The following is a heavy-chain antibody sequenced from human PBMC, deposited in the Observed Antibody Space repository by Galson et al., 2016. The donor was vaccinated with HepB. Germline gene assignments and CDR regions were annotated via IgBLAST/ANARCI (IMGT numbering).Heavy chain of an antibody. V-gene: IGHV3-74*01. D-gene: IGHD1-1*01. CDR2: INSAGSSDASSV. J-gene: IGHJ4*02. Sequence: SLRLSCATSGFTFSSYWMHWVRQAPGKGLVWVSRINSAGSSDASSVSYADSVKGRFTISRDNAKNSVYLQLNSLRADDTAVYYCARDGDNWNDFDCWGQGTLVTVSS. CDR3: ARDGDNWNDFDC. CDR1: GFTFSSYW.